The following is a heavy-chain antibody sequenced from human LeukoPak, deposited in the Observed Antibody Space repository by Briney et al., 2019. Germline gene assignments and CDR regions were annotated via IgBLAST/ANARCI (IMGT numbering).Heavy chain of an antibody. CDR2: ISWNSGNI. V-gene: IGHV3-9*01. CDR1: GFTFADYA. Sequence: PGGSLRLSCAASGFTFADYAMHWVRQTPGKGLEWVSGISWNSGNIDYADSVKGRFTISRDNAKNSLYLQMNSLRAEDTAVYYCAKEGHGSSFDYWGQGTLVTVSS. D-gene: IGHD2-15*01. CDR3: AKEGHGSSFDY. J-gene: IGHJ4*02.